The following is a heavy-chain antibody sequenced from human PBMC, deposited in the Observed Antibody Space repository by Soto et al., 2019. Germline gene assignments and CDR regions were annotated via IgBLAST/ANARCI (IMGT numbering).Heavy chain of an antibody. D-gene: IGHD3-16*02. V-gene: IGHV1-18*01. CDR3: ARADDNYVWGTYRYTTGYFRH. CDR1: GYSFTSYG. J-gene: IGHJ1*01. Sequence: QVQLVQSGGEVKKPGASVKVSCKASGYSFTSYGISWVRQAPGQGLEWMGWISAYNGDTNYAQKVQGRVTMTTDTSTSTAYTELRSLRSDDTALYYCARADDNYVWGTYRYTTGYFRHWGQGTLVTVSS. CDR2: ISAYNGDT.